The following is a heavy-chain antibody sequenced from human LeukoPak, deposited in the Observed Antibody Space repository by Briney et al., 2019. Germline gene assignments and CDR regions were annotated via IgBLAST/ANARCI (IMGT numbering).Heavy chain of an antibody. CDR2: INHSGST. CDR3: AKLSSAMGASSH. V-gene: IGHV4-34*01. CDR1: GGSFSGDF. Sequence: SETLSLTCAVYGGSFSGDFWSWIRQPPGKGLEWIGEINHSGSTNYNPSLKSRVTISVDTSKNQFSLKLYSVTAADTAVYYCAKLSSAMGASSHWGQGTLVTVSS. J-gene: IGHJ4*02. D-gene: IGHD5-18*01.